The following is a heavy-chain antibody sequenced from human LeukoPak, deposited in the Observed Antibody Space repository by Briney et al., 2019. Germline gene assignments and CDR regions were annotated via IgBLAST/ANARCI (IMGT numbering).Heavy chain of an antibody. CDR2: INTDGTST. V-gene: IGHV3-74*01. Sequence: PGGSLRLSCAASGFTFSNSWMQWVRQVPGKDLVWVSRINTDGTSTSYADSVRGRFIISRDNAKNTLYLQMNSLRAEDTVVYYCARPQQGGTTRSHGLDVWGQGTTVTVSS. J-gene: IGHJ6*02. D-gene: IGHD2-2*01. CDR1: GFTFSNSW. CDR3: ARPQQGGTTRSHGLDV.